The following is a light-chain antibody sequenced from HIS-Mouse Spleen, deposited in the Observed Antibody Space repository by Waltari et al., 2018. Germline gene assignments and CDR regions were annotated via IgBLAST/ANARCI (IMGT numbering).Light chain of an antibody. CDR2: KDG. Sequence: SYELTQPPSVSVSPGQTARSTCSGDALPKQYAYWYQQKPGQAPVLGIYKDGERPSGIPERFSGSSSGTTVTLTISGVQAEDEADYYCQSADSSGTYVVFGGGTKLTVL. V-gene: IGLV3-25*03. J-gene: IGLJ2*01. CDR1: ALPKQY. CDR3: QSADSSGTYVV.